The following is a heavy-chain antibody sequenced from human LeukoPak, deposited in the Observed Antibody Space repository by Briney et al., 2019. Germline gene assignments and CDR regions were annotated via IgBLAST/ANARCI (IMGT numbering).Heavy chain of an antibody. V-gene: IGHV3-21*01. D-gene: IGHD5-18*01. CDR3: AREGAMAPRVYYYGMDV. CDR1: GFTFSSYG. J-gene: IGHJ6*02. CDR2: ISSSSSYI. Sequence: GRSLRLSCAASGFTFSSYGMHWVRQAPGKGLEWVSSISSSSSYIYYADSVKGRFTISRDNAKNSLYLQMNSLRAEDTAVYYCAREGAMAPRVYYYGMDVWGQGTTVTVSS.